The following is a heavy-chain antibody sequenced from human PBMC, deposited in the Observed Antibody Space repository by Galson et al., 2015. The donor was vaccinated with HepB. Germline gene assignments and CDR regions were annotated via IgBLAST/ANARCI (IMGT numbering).Heavy chain of an antibody. D-gene: IGHD3-22*01. J-gene: IGHJ3*02. CDR3: ARVATYYYDSSGYADAFDI. CDR1: GFTFSSYG. CDR2: IWYDGSNK. V-gene: IGHV3-33*08. Sequence: SLRLSCAASGFTFSSYGMHWVRQAPGKGLEWAAVIWYDGSNKYYADSVKGRFTISRDNSKNTLYLQMNTLRAEDTAVYYCARVATYYYDSSGYADAFDIWGQGTMVTVSS.